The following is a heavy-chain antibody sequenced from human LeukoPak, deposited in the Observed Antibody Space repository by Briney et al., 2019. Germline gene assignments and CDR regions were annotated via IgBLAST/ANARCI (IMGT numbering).Heavy chain of an antibody. CDR2: INHSGST. J-gene: IGHJ4*02. CDR1: GGSFSGYY. Sequence: SEALSLTCAVYGGSFSGYYWSWIRQPPGKGLEWIGEINHSGSTNYNPSLKSRVTISVDTSKNQFTLKLSSVTAADTAAYYCARVRLLWFGEGYFDYWGQGTLVTVSS. D-gene: IGHD3-10*01. CDR3: ARVRLLWFGEGYFDY. V-gene: IGHV4-34*01.